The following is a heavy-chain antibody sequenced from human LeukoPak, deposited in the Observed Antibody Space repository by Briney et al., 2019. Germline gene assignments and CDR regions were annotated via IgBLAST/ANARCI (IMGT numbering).Heavy chain of an antibody. CDR1: GDSISSTDYY. CDR3: ASSPSSYDSSQLDY. J-gene: IGHJ4*02. Sequence: PSETLSLTCTVSGDSISSTDYYWRWIRQPPGKGLEWIGYIYYSGSTNYNPSLKSRLTISVDTSKNQFSLKLSSVTTADTAVYYCASSPSSYDSSQLDYWGQGTLVTVSS. D-gene: IGHD3-22*01. V-gene: IGHV4-61*08. CDR2: IYYSGST.